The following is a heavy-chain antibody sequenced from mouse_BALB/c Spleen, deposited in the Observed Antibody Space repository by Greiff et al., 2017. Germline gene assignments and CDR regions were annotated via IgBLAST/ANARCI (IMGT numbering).Heavy chain of an antibody. V-gene: IGHV5-6-5*01. Sequence: EGKLVESGGGLVKPGGSLKLSCAASGFTFSSYAMSWVRQTPEKRLEWVASISSGGSTYYPDSVKGRFTISRDNARNILYLQMISLRSEDTAMYYCARGYRYDVAWFAYWGQGTLVTVSA. CDR2: ISSGGST. CDR3: ARGYRYDVAWFAY. J-gene: IGHJ3*01. CDR1: GFTFSSYA. D-gene: IGHD2-14*01.